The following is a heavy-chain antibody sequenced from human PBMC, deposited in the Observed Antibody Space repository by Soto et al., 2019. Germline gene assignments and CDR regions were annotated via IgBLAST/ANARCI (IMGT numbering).Heavy chain of an antibody. J-gene: IGHJ5*02. D-gene: IGHD3-3*01. CDR3: ARAVGYELWSGPRHNWFDP. CDR1: GGSISSGDYY. V-gene: IGHV4-30-4*01. Sequence: SETLSLTCTVSGGSISSGDYYWSWIRQPPGKGLEWIGYIYYSGSTYYNPPLKSRVTISVDTSKNQFSLKLSSVTAADTAVYYCARAVGYELWSGPRHNWFDPWGQGTLVTVSS. CDR2: IYYSGST.